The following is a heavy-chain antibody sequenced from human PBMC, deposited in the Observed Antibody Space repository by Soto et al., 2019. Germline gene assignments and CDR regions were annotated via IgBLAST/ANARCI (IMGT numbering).Heavy chain of an antibody. Sequence: GESRKSSCKGSGYSFTSYWISWVRQMPGKGLEWMGRIDPSDSYTNYSPSFQGHVTISADKSISTAYLQWSSLKASDTAMYYCARHHYDFWSGSVNWFDPWGQGTLVTVSS. V-gene: IGHV5-10-1*01. CDR1: GYSFTSYW. CDR3: ARHHYDFWSGSVNWFDP. CDR2: IDPSDSYT. D-gene: IGHD3-3*01. J-gene: IGHJ5*02.